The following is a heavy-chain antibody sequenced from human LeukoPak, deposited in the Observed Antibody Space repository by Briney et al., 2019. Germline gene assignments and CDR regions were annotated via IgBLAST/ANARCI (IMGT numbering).Heavy chain of an antibody. CDR2: ISSSSSTI. V-gene: IGHV3-48*04. J-gene: IGHJ6*02. CDR3: ARERAGELSPYYYYYGMDV. Sequence: GGSLRLSCAASGFTFSSYSMNWVRQAPGKGLEWVSYISSSSSTIYYADSVKGRFTISRDNAKNSLYLQMNSLRAEDTAVYYCARERAGELSPYYYYYGMDVWGQGTTVTVSS. CDR1: GFTFSSYS. D-gene: IGHD3-10*01.